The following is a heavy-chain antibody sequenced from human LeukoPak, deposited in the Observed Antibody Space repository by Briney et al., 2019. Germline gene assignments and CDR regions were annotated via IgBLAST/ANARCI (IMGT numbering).Heavy chain of an antibody. J-gene: IGHJ4*02. CDR2: ISYDGSNK. V-gene: IGHV3-30*04. D-gene: IGHD1-26*01. CDR3: ARGRGGTTTPYYFDS. CDR1: GFKFSSYA. Sequence: GGSLRLSCAASGFKFSSYAMHWVRQAPGKGLEWVAVISYDGSNKYDADSVKGRFTISRDNSKNTLYHEMKSLRAEDTAVYYCARGRGGTTTPYYFDSWGQGALVTVSS.